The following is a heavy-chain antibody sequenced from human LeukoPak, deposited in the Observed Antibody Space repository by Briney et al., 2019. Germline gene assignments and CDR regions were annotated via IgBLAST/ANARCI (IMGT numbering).Heavy chain of an antibody. CDR2: IYHSGSS. CDR1: GGSISSSSYY. J-gene: IGHJ6*03. Sequence: PSETLSLTCTVSGGSISSSSYYWGWIRQPPGRGLEWIGSIYHSGSSHYNPSLKSRATISVDTSKSQLSLNLSSVTAADTAVYYCAIMDIFSCSSTSCYYYMDVWGKGTTVTVSS. D-gene: IGHD2-2*01. V-gene: IGHV4-39*01. CDR3: AIMDIFSCSSTSCYYYMDV.